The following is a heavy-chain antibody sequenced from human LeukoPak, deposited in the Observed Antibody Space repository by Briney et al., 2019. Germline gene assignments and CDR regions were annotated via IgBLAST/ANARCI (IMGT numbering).Heavy chain of an antibody. CDR3: ARGLYGSGSYYGTTGYYFDY. V-gene: IGHV1-69*01. CDR2: IIPIFGTA. CDR1: GGTFSSYA. J-gene: IGHJ4*02. D-gene: IGHD3-10*01. Sequence: SVKVSCKASGGTFSSYAISWVRQAPGQGLEWMGGIIPIFGTANYAQKFQGRVTITADESTSTAYMELSSLRSEDTAVYYCARGLYGSGSYYGTTGYYFDYWGQGTLVTVSS.